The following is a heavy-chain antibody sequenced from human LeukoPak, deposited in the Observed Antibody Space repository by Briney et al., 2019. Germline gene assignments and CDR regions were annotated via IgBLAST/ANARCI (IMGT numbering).Heavy chain of an antibody. V-gene: IGHV3-21*06. J-gene: IGHJ4*02. D-gene: IGHD3-22*01. CDR1: GFTFTSYS. CDR2: ITSRSGYL. CDR3: ARDLDYYDGNGYLDY. Sequence: GGSLRLSCAASGFTFTSYSMNWVRQAPGRGLEWVSSITSRSGYLFYADSVRDRFVISRDNADNTVFLQMNSLTAEDTAIYYCARDLDYYDGNGYLDYWGQGTLVTVSS.